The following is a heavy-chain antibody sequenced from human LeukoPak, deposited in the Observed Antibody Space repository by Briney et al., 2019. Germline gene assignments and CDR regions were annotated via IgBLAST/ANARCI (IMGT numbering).Heavy chain of an antibody. CDR2: TSHTGHLK. Sequence: QPGKSLRLSCAASGFTFSWFGMHWIRQLPGKGLGWVAATSHTGHLKFYADSVKGRFTISRDNSKNTLYLQMNSLRAEDTAVYYCAKRLTYYYGSGSYSLIDYWGQGTLVTVSS. CDR3: AKRLTYYYGSGSYSLIDY. CDR1: GFTFSWFG. V-gene: IGHV3-30*12. J-gene: IGHJ4*02. D-gene: IGHD3-10*01.